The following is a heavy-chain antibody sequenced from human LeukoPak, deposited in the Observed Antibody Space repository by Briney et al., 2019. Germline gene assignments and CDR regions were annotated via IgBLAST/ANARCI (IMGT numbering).Heavy chain of an antibody. D-gene: IGHD4-17*01. J-gene: IGHJ5*02. CDR3: AKAADYGAHGWFDP. Sequence: GGSLRLSCAASGFTFSNYAMRWVRQAPGKGLEWVSGISGSGDSTYYADSVKGRFTISRDNSKNTLYLQMNSLRAEDTAVYYCAKAADYGAHGWFDPWGQGTLVTVSS. V-gene: IGHV3-23*01. CDR1: GFTFSNYA. CDR2: ISGSGDST.